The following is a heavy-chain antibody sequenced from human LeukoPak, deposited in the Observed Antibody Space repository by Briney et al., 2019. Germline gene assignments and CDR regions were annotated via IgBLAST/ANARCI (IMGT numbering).Heavy chain of an antibody. Sequence: PGGSLRLSCAASGFTFSSYWMHWVRQAPGKGLVWVSRINSDGSSTSYADPVKGRFTISRDNAKNTLYLQMNSLRAEDTAVYYCARDHMTAYFDWLLKAYYYYYNMDVWGKGTTVTVSS. J-gene: IGHJ6*03. D-gene: IGHD3-9*01. V-gene: IGHV3-74*01. CDR1: GFTFSSYW. CDR3: ARDHMTAYFDWLLKAYYYYYNMDV. CDR2: INSDGSST.